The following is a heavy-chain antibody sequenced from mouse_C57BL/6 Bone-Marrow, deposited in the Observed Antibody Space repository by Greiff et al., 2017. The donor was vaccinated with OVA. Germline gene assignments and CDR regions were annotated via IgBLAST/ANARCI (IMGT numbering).Heavy chain of an antibody. CDR2: ISSGGSYT. D-gene: IGHD1-1*01. CDR1: GFTFSSYG. J-gene: IGHJ2*01. V-gene: IGHV5-6*01. Sequence: EVQLQESGGDLVKPGGSLKLSCAASGFTFSSYGMSWVRQTPDKRLEWVATISSGGSYTYYPDSVKGRFTISRDNAKNTLYLQMSSLKSEDTAMYYCARRATVVATEDYWGQGTTLTVSS. CDR3: ARRATVVATEDY.